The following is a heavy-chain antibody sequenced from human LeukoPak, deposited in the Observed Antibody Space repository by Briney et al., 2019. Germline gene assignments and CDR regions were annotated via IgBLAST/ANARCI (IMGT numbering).Heavy chain of an antibody. Sequence: PSETLSLTCTVSGGSISSGSYYWGWIRQPPGKGLEWIGSIYYSGSTYYNPSLKSRVTISVDTSKNQFSLKLSSVTAADTAVYYCARHGHGYNSEFDYWGQGTLVTVSS. D-gene: IGHD5-24*01. V-gene: IGHV4-39*01. CDR3: ARHGHGYNSEFDY. CDR2: IYYSGST. J-gene: IGHJ4*02. CDR1: GGSISSGSYY.